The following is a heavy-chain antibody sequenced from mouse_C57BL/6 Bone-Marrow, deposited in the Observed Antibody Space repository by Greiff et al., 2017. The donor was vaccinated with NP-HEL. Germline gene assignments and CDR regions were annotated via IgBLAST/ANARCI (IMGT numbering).Heavy chain of an antibody. CDR2: ISYDGSN. CDR3: AMGEGFDY. Sequence: EVQLQQSGPGLVKPSQSLSLTCSVTGYSITSGYYWNWIRQFPGNKLEWMGYISYDGSNNYNPSLKNRISITRDTSKNQFFLKLNAVTTEDTATYYWAMGEGFDYWGQGTTLTVSS. CDR1: GYSITSGYY. D-gene: IGHD4-1*01. V-gene: IGHV3-6*01. J-gene: IGHJ2*01.